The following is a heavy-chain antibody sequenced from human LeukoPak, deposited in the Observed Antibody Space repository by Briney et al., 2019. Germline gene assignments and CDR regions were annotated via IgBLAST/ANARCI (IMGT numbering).Heavy chain of an antibody. J-gene: IGHJ5*02. CDR1: GGTFTSYA. CDR3: ARVRWGQLPYNWFDP. Sequence: SVKVSCTASGGTFTSYAISWVRQAPGQGLEWMGGIITILGIANYAQKCQGRVTITADKSTSTAYMELSSLRSEDTAVYYCARVRWGQLPYNWFDPWGQGTLVTVSS. CDR2: IITILGIA. D-gene: IGHD2-2*01. V-gene: IGHV1-69*04.